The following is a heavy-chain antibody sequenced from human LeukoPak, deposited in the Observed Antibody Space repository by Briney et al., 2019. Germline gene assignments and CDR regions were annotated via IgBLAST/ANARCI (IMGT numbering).Heavy chain of an antibody. V-gene: IGHV3-53*05. D-gene: IGHD5-24*01. J-gene: IGHJ4*02. CDR1: GFTVSSNY. CDR2: IYSGGST. Sequence: PGGSLRLSCAASGFTVSSNYMSWVRQAPGKGLEWVSVIYSGGSTYYADSVKGRFTISRDNSKNTLYLQMNSLRAEDTAVYYCAKDERWLQGWYFDYWGQGTLVTVSS. CDR3: AKDERWLQGWYFDY.